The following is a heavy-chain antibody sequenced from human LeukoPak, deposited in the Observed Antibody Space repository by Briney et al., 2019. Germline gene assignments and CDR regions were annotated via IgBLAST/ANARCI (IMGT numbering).Heavy chain of an antibody. D-gene: IGHD3-22*01. CDR1: GFTFSSYA. J-gene: IGHJ4*02. CDR3: ARTMRYYDSSGYYSNYFDY. CDR2: ISGSGGST. Sequence: GGSLRLSCAASGFTFSSYAMSWVRQAPGKGLEWVSAISGSGGSTYYADSVKGRFTISRDNSKNTLYLQMNSLRAEDTAVYYCARTMRYYDSSGYYSNYFDYWGQGTLVTVSS. V-gene: IGHV3-23*01.